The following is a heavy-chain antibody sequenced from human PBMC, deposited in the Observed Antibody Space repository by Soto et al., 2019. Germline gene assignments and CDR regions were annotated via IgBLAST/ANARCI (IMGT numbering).Heavy chain of an antibody. CDR2: LSYDGSNK. V-gene: IGHV3-30-3*01. D-gene: IGHD1-26*01. CDR1: GFTFSSYA. J-gene: IGHJ4*02. CDR3: ARERIVGATYYFDY. Sequence: ESGGGVVQPGRSLRLSCAASGFTFSSYAMHWVRQAPGKGLAWVAVLSYDGSNKYYADSVKGRFTISRDNSKNTLYLQMNCLRAEDTAVYYCARERIVGATYYFDYWGQGTLVTVSS.